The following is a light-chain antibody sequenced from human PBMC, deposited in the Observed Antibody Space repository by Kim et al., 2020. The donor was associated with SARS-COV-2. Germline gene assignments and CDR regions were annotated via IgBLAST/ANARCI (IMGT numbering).Light chain of an antibody. CDR3: QVWDISSYHAV. CDR1: NIGSKS. V-gene: IGLV3-21*03. Sequence: PGKTARITYGGNNIGSKSFHWYRLKPGPAPVLVAYAASDRPSGIPARFSGSNSGITATLTIRRVASGDEADYYCQVWDISSYHAVSGGGTQLTVL. J-gene: IGLJ2*01. CDR2: AAS.